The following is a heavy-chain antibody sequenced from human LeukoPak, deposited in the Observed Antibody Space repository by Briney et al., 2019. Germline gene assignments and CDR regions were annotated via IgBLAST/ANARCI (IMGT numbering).Heavy chain of an antibody. J-gene: IGHJ6*02. V-gene: IGHV3-21*01. CDR2: FGSSSSYI. Sequence: GGSWGLSWEASGFTFGSYSMTWVGRPPGKGRRGFSSFGSSSSYIYYADSVKGRFTISRDNAKNSLYLQMNSLRAEDTAVYYCARYNWNYVDYYYYGMDVWGQGTTVTVSS. CDR3: ARYNWNYVDYYYYGMDV. CDR1: GFTFGSYS. D-gene: IGHD1-7*01.